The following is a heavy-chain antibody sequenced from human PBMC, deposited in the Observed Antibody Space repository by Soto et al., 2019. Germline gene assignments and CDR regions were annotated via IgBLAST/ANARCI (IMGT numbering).Heavy chain of an antibody. V-gene: IGHV4-28*01. Sequence: SETLSLTCAVSGYSVSDSNWWGWIRQPPGKGLEWMGHIYNSESTYYKSSLKGRVTMSIDTSKNQFSLRLYSVTAVDTAVYYCARKYGIPVAGTFDYWGQGILVTVSS. CDR1: GYSVSDSNW. CDR3: ARKYGIPVAGTFDY. J-gene: IGHJ4*02. CDR2: IYNSEST. D-gene: IGHD6-19*01.